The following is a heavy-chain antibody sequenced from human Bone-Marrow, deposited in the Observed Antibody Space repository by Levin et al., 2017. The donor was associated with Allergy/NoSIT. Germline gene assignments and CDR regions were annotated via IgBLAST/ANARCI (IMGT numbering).Heavy chain of an antibody. CDR2: IYSGGNT. D-gene: IGHD6-13*01. Sequence: PGGSLRLSCAASGFTVSNNYMKWVRQAPGKGLEWVSLIYSGGNTYYADSVKGRFTISRDNSKTTLYLQMNSLRAEDTAVYYCAAQTPGIGHSWGQGTLVTVSS. J-gene: IGHJ4*02. CDR1: GFTVSNNY. V-gene: IGHV3-53*01. CDR3: AAQTPGIGHS.